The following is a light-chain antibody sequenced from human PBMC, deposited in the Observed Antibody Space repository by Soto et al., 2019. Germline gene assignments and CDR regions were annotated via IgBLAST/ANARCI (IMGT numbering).Light chain of an antibody. Sequence: DIVMTQSPDSLAVSLGERATINCKSSQSVLYSSNNKNYLAWYQQKPGQPPKLLIYWASTRESGVPDRFSGSGSGTDFTLTISSLRAEDVAVYYCHTGPTFGGGTKVEIK. V-gene: IGKV4-1*01. J-gene: IGKJ4*01. CDR2: WAS. CDR1: QSVLYSSNNKNY. CDR3: HTGPT.